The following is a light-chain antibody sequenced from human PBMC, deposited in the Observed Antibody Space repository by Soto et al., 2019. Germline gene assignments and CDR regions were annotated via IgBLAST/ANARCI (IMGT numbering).Light chain of an antibody. CDR1: QSISSY. CDR2: AAS. CDR3: QQSYSTLWT. Sequence: DIQMTQSPSSLSASVGDRVTITCRASQSISSYLNWYQQKPGKAPKLLIYAASSLQSGAPSRFSGSGSGTDFTLTISSLQPEEFATYYCQQSYSTLWTFGQGTKVEIK. V-gene: IGKV1-39*01. J-gene: IGKJ1*01.